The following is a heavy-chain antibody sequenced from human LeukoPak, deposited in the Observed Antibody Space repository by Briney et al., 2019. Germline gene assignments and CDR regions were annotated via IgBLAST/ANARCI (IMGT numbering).Heavy chain of an antibody. CDR3: ARSGGNSGTGYYFDY. Sequence: ASVKVSCKASGYTFTSYYMRWVRQAPGQGLEWMGIINPSGGSTSYAQKFQGRVTMTRDTSTSTVYMELSSLRSEDTAVYYCARSGGNSGTGYYFDYWGQGTLVTVSS. V-gene: IGHV1-46*01. CDR1: GYTFTSYY. D-gene: IGHD4-23*01. CDR2: INPSGGST. J-gene: IGHJ4*02.